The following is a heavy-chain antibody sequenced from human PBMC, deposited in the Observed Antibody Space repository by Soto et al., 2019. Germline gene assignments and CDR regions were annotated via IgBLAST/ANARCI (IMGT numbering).Heavy chain of an antibody. Sequence: GASVKVSCKASGYTFTGYYMHWVRQAPGQGLEWMGWINPNSGGTNYAQKFQGRVTMTRDTSISTAYMELRSLRSDDTAVYYCAGEGGYADYYYYGMDVWGQGTTVTVSS. D-gene: IGHD3-10*01. CDR3: AGEGGYADYYYYGMDV. J-gene: IGHJ6*02. CDR2: INPNSGGT. CDR1: GYTFTGYY. V-gene: IGHV1-2*02.